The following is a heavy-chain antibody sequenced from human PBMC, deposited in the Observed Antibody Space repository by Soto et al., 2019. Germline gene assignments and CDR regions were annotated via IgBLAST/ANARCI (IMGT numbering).Heavy chain of an antibody. D-gene: IGHD3-9*01. CDR1: VGSISSGDYY. Sequence: SETLSLTCTVSVGSISSGDYYWSWIRQPPGKGLEWIGYIYYSGSTYYNPSLKSRVTISVDTSKNQFSLKLSSVTAADTAVYYCARDHYVYDILTGYGYYYGMDVWGQGTTVTVSS. J-gene: IGHJ6*02. V-gene: IGHV4-30-4*01. CDR3: ARDHYVYDILTGYGYYYGMDV. CDR2: IYYSGST.